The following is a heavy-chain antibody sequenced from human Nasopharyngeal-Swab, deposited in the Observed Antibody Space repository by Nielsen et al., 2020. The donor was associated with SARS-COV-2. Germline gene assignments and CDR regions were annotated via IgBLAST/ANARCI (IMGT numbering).Heavy chain of an antibody. CDR3: ARVHDFWTVSYYDMDV. CDR1: GFTFSDYY. CDR2: ISSSGTTI. J-gene: IGHJ6*02. V-gene: IGHV3-11*01. D-gene: IGHD3-3*01. Sequence: GESLKISCAASGFTFSDYYMSWIRQAPGKGLEWISYISSSGTTIYYADSVKGRFTISRDNAKKSVYLQMNSLRTEDTAVYYCARVHDFWTVSYYDMDVWGQGTTVTVFS.